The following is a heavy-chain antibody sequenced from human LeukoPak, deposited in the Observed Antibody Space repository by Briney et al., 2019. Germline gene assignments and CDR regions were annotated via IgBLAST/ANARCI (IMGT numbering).Heavy chain of an antibody. Sequence: SETLSLTCAVYGGSFSGYYWSWIRQPPGKGLEWIEEINHSGSTNYNPSLKSRVTISVDTSKNQFSLKLSSVTAADTAVYYCARGGRSYSSSWTRWFDPWGQGTLVTVSS. V-gene: IGHV4-34*01. D-gene: IGHD6-13*01. CDR2: INHSGST. J-gene: IGHJ5*02. CDR1: GGSFSGYY. CDR3: ARGGRSYSSSWTRWFDP.